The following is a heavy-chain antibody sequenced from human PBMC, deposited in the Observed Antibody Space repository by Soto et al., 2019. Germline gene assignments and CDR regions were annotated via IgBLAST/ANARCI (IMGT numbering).Heavy chain of an antibody. Sequence: QLQLQESGPGLVKPSQTLSLTCTVSGGSLSSGDYYWGWIRQPPGKGLEWIGCIYYSGSTYYNPSLKSRVTISVDTSKNQFSLKLSSVTAADTAVDYCARDRQLYYEGSGEVGAFDIWGQGTMVTVSS. CDR2: IYYSGST. CDR3: ARDRQLYYEGSGEVGAFDI. V-gene: IGHV4-30-4*01. D-gene: IGHD3-10*01. CDR1: GGSLSSGDYY. J-gene: IGHJ3*02.